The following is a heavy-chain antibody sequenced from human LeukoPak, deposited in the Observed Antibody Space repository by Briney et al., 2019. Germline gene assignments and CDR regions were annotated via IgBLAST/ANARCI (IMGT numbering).Heavy chain of an antibody. CDR1: GGSISSGGYS. CDR2: IYHSGST. V-gene: IGHV4-30-2*01. CDR3: ARAGPWQIDP. Sequence: SQTLSLTCAVSGGSISSGGYSWSWIRQPPGKGLEWIGYIYHSGSTNYNPSLKSRVTISVDRSKNQFSLKLSSVTTADTAVYYCARAGPWQIDPWGQGTLVTVSS. D-gene: IGHD3-10*01. J-gene: IGHJ5*02.